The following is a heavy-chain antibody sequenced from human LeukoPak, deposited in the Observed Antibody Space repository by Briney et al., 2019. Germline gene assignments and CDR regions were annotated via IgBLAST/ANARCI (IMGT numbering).Heavy chain of an antibody. CDR1: GGSFSGYY. Sequence: SETLSLTCAVYGGSFSGYYWSWIRQTPGKGLEWIGSIYHRENTYYNPSLKSRVTISVDTSKNQFSLKMRSVTAADTAVYYCARVVVVITMSAFDVWGQGTTVTVSS. J-gene: IGHJ3*01. CDR3: ARVVVVITMSAFDV. V-gene: IGHV4-34*01. D-gene: IGHD3-22*01. CDR2: IYHRENT.